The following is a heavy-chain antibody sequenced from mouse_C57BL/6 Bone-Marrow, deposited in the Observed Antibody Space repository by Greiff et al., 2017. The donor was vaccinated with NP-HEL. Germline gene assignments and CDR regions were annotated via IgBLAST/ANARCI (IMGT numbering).Heavy chain of an antibody. CDR2: ISSGGSYT. J-gene: IGHJ2*01. Sequence: EVKLMESGGDLVKPGGSLKLSCEASGYTFSSYGMSWVRQTPDKRLEWVATISSGGSYTYYPDSVKGRFTISRDNSKNTRYLQMSSRKSEDTAMYFCARRSMVTTYDYWGQGTTLTVSS. CDR3: ARRSMVTTYDY. CDR1: GYTFSSYG. D-gene: IGHD2-2*01. V-gene: IGHV5-6*02.